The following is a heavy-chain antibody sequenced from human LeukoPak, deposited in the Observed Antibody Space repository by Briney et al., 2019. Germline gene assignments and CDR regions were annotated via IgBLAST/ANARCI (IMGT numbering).Heavy chain of an antibody. CDR3: ARGAIRAIVVVPAAIDY. Sequence: ASVKVSCKASGYTFTGYGINWVRQATGQGLEWMGWMNPNSGNTGYAQEFQGRVTMTRNTSISTAYMELSSLRSEDTAVYYCARGAIRAIVVVPAAIDYWGQGTLVTVSS. D-gene: IGHD2-2*01. CDR1: GYTFTGYG. V-gene: IGHV1-8*01. CDR2: MNPNSGNT. J-gene: IGHJ4*02.